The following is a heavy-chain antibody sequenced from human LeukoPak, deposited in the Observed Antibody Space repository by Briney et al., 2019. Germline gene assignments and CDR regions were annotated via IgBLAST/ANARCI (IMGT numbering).Heavy chain of an antibody. CDR1: RYTFTSYD. CDR3: ARGPPNWGYDY. J-gene: IGHJ4*02. CDR2: MSPNSGDT. V-gene: IGHV1-8*01. Sequence: ASVKVSCKASRYTFTSYDFNWVRQATGQRPEWMGWMSPNSGDTGYAQKFQDRVTMTRNTSISTAYMELSSLRSDDTAVYYCARGPPNWGYDYWGPGTLVTVSS. D-gene: IGHD7-27*01.